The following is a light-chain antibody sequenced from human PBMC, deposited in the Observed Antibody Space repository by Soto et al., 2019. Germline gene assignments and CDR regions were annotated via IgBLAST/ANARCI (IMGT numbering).Light chain of an antibody. CDR2: GVS. CDR3: QQYALSPPIT. J-gene: IGKJ5*01. V-gene: IGKV3-20*01. Sequence: ETVLTQSPRTLSLSPGERATLSCRASQSISCNYFVWYQQKPGQAPRLLIGGVSTRAPGIPDRVSGSGSGKDFTLTSSRLEPEDVAVYYCQQYALSPPITFGEGTRVEIK. CDR1: QSISCNY.